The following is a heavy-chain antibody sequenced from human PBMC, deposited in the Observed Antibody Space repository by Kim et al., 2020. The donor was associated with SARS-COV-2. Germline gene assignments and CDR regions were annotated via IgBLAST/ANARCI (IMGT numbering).Heavy chain of an antibody. CDR3: ARDGSGYYDD. Sequence: TADADTGRGRFTTSRDNARNTRYLQMNSVGAEDTAVYYCARDGSGYYDDWGQGTLVTVSS. V-gene: IGHV3-53*01. J-gene: IGHJ4*02. CDR2: T. D-gene: IGHD3-22*01.